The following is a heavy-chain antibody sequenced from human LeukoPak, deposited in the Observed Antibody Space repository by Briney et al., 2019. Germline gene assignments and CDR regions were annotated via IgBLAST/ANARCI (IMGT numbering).Heavy chain of an antibody. Sequence: ASVKVSCKASGYTFTGYYMHWVRQAPGQGLEWMGWINPNSGGTNYAQKFQGRVTMTRDTSIRTAYMELSRLTSDDTAVYYCARDQNANWGYYDSSGYWHYWGQGTLVTVSS. D-gene: IGHD3-22*01. CDR2: INPNSGGT. J-gene: IGHJ4*02. V-gene: IGHV1-2*02. CDR3: ARDQNANWGYYDSSGYWHY. CDR1: GYTFTGYY.